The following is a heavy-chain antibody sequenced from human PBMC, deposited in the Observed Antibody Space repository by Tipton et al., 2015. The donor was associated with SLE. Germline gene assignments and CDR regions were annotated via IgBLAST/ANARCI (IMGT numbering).Heavy chain of an antibody. J-gene: IGHJ4*02. CDR1: GGPIRNSPYY. V-gene: IGHV4-39*01. Sequence: TLSLTCHVAGGPIRNSPYYWAWIRQTRGKRLELIGSVFVTGYTAYNPSLEGRVSLSVDTSNNEFSLKLSSVTAADTAVYFCARQDLGRAATLTFDIWGLGTLVTVSS. D-gene: IGHD6-25*01. CDR3: ARQDLGRAATLTFDI. CDR2: VFVTGYT.